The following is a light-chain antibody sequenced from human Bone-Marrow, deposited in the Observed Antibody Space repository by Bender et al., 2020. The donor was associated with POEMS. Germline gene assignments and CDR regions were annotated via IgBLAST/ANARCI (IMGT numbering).Light chain of an antibody. CDR1: SSDVGSYNL. CDR3: CSYAGSSTFWV. J-gene: IGLJ3*02. V-gene: IGLV2-23*01. CDR2: EGT. Sequence: QSALTQPASVSGSPGQSITISCTGTSSDVGSYNLVSWYQQHPGEVPKLMLYEGTKRPSGVSNRFSGSKSGNTASLTISGLQAEDEADYYCCSYAGSSTFWVFGGGTKLTVL.